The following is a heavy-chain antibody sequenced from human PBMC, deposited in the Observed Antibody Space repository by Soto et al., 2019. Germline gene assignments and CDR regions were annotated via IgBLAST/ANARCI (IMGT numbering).Heavy chain of an antibody. CDR1: GGTFSSYA. V-gene: IGHV1-69*13. CDR3: ARIVVGTRGADYYYYYGMDG. Sequence: GASVKVSCKASGGTFSSYAISWVRQAPGQGLEWMGGIIPIFGTANYAQKFQGRVTITADESTSTAYMELSSLRSEDTAVYYCARIVVGTRGADYYYYYGMDGWGQRTTVTVSS. J-gene: IGHJ6*02. D-gene: IGHD1-26*01. CDR2: IIPIFGTA.